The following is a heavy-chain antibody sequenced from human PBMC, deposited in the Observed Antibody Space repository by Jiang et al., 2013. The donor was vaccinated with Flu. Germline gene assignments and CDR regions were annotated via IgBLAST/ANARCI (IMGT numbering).Heavy chain of an antibody. D-gene: IGHD3-22*01. CDR3: AKLLYYDSSGLGPFDY. Sequence: VQLLESGGGLVQPGGSLRLSCAASGFTFSSYAMSWVRQAPGKGLEWVSAISGSGGSTYYADSVKGRFTISRDNSKNTLYLQMNSLRAEDTAVYYCAKLLYYDSSGLGPFDYWGQGTLVTVSS. CDR2: ISGSGGST. CDR1: GFTFSSYA. J-gene: IGHJ4*02. V-gene: IGHV3-23*01.